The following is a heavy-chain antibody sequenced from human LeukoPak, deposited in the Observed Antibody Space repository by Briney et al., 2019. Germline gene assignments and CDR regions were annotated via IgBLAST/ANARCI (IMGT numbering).Heavy chain of an antibody. Sequence: GGSLRLSCAASGFNLNTHWMSWVRQAPGKGLEWVANIKQDGRDTYYVDSVKGRFTISRDNAKNSLNLQMNSLRAEDTAMYYCATSEGYWGQGTLVTVSS. V-gene: IGHV3-7*03. CDR1: GFNLNTHW. CDR2: IKQDGRDT. J-gene: IGHJ4*02. CDR3: ATSEGY.